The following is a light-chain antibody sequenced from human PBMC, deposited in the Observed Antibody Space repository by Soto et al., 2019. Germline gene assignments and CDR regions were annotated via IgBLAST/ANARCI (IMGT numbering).Light chain of an antibody. CDR3: MQDSHWPGT. CDR1: QSLVSSDGNTY. Sequence: DVVMTQSPLSLPVTLGQPASISCRSTQSLVSSDGNTYWTWLQQGLVQSPRRLIYRVSGREAGVPDRRCGGGAGTAFTRKISSVEAEDVVVYYCMQDSHWPGTFGQGTKVDIK. CDR2: RVS. J-gene: IGKJ1*01. V-gene: IGKV2-30*01.